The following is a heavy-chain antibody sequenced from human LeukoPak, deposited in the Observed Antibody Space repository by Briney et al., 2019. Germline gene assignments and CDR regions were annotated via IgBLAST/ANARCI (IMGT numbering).Heavy chain of an antibody. V-gene: IGHV4-39*01. D-gene: IGHD2-21*01. J-gene: IGHJ3*02. CDR2: IYYSGST. Sequence: PSETLSLTCTVSGGSISSSSYYWSWIRQPPGKGLEWIGSIYYSGSTYYNPSLKSRVIISVDTSKNQFSLKLSSVTAADTAVYYCARDCGGDCYSAHDAFDIWGQGTMVTVSS. CDR3: ARDCGGDCYSAHDAFDI. CDR1: GGSISSSSYY.